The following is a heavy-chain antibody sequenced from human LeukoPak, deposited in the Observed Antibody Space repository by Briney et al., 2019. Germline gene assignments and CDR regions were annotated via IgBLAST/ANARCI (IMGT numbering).Heavy chain of an antibody. J-gene: IGHJ4*02. CDR2: IDTAGDT. Sequence: PGGSLRLSCAASGFTFSSYDMHWVRQATGKGLEWVSTIDTAGDTYYPGSVKGRFAISRENAKNSLYLQMNSLRAGDTAVYYCARVRVDRGPAYFDYWGQGALVTVSS. V-gene: IGHV3-13*01. D-gene: IGHD2-21*01. CDR1: GFTFSSYD. CDR3: ARVRVDRGPAYFDY.